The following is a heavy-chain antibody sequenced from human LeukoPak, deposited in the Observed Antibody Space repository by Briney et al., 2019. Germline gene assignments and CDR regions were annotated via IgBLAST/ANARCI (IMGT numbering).Heavy chain of an antibody. CDR2: ISWNSGSI. J-gene: IGHJ3*02. CDR3: AKDYTMIVPGAFDI. Sequence: GRSLRLSCAASGFTFSSYAMHWVRQAPGKGLEWVSGISWNSGSIGYADSVKGRFTISRDNAKNSLYLQMNSLRAEDTALYYCAKDYTMIVPGAFDIWGQGTMVTVSS. D-gene: IGHD3-22*01. CDR1: GFTFSSYA. V-gene: IGHV3-9*01.